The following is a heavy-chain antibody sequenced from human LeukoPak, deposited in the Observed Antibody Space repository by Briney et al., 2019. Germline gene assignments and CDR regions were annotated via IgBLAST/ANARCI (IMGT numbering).Heavy chain of an antibody. Sequence: GGSLRLSCAASGFTFTTYGMSWVRQAPGKGLEWVSTIGNSGSNRYYADSVKGRFTISRDNSKNTLYLQMNGLRADDTAVYYCARVWFGYFFQWGQGALVIVSS. CDR1: GFTFTTYG. CDR2: IGNSGSNR. J-gene: IGHJ4*02. D-gene: IGHD3-10*01. CDR3: ARVWFGYFFQ. V-gene: IGHV3-23*01.